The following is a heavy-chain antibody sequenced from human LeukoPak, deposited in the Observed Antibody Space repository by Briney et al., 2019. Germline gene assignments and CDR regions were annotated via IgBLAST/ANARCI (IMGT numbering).Heavy chain of an antibody. CDR2: INHSGST. J-gene: IGHJ4*02. V-gene: IGHV4-34*01. Sequence: SDTLSLTCAVCGGFFRGYYWSWIREPPGKGLEWIGEINHSGSTNYNPALKSRVPISVDTSKNQCSLKLSSVTAADTAVYYCARRRGILAARLPSSSDYWGQGTLVSVSS. CDR1: GGFFRGYY. CDR3: ARRRGILAARLPSSSDY. D-gene: IGHD6-6*01.